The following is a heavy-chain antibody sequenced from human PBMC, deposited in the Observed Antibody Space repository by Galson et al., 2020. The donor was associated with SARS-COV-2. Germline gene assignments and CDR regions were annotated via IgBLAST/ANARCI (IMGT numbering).Heavy chain of an antibody. CDR3: ARAGSSANSYYFYMDG. CDR2: ILYDGSESNN. CDR1: GFTFSNHA. J-gene: IGHJ6*03. D-gene: IGHD6-25*01. V-gene: IGHV3-30*01. Sequence: GESLKISCAASGFTFSNHAMHWVRQSPGKGLEWVAFILYDGSESNNYYADSVKGRFTVSRDNSRNILFLQMNSLRPEDTAVYYCARAGSSANSYYFYMDGWGKGTTVTVSS.